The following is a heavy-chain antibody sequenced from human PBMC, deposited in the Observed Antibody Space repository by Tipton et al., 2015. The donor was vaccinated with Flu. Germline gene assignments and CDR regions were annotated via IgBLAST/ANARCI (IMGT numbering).Heavy chain of an antibody. CDR2: IYNSEHT. CDR3: ARDPSLGMPDYFDY. CDR1: GGSIGSFY. Sequence: LRLSCTVSGGSIGSFYWNWIRQPPGKGLEWIGYIYNSEHTKYNPSLKSRVTISVDTSKKQFSLQLRSVTAADTAVYYCARDPSLGMPDYFDYWGQGTLVTASS. J-gene: IGHJ4*02. D-gene: IGHD2-2*01. V-gene: IGHV4-59*12.